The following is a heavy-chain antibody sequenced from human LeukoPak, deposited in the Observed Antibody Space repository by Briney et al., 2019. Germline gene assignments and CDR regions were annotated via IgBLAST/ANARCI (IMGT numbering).Heavy chain of an antibody. CDR1: GGSISSYY. CDR2: IYYSGST. V-gene: IGHV4-59*01. CDR3: ARGKVGYSYGYYYYYMDV. Sequence: SETPSLTCTVSGGSISSYYWSWIRHPPGKGLEWIGYIYYSGSTNYNPSLKSRVTISVDTSKNQFSLKLSSVTAADTAVYYCARGKVGYSYGYYYYYMDVWGKGTTVTVSS. D-gene: IGHD5-18*01. J-gene: IGHJ6*03.